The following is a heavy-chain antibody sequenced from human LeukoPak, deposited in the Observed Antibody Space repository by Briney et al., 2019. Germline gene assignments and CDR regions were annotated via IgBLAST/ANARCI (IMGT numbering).Heavy chain of an antibody. CDR2: IYHSGST. J-gene: IGHJ3*02. Sequence: GSLRLSCAASGLTVSTNYMSWVRQPPGKGLEWIGEIYHSGSTNYNPALKSRVTISVDKSKNQFSLKLSSVTAADTTMYYCAVIRSPTTFDIWGQGTMVTVSS. CDR1: GLTVSTNY. D-gene: IGHD1-26*01. CDR3: AVIRSPTTFDI. V-gene: IGHV4-4*02.